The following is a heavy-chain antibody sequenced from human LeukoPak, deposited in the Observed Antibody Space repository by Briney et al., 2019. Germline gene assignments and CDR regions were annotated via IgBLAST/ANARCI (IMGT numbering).Heavy chain of an antibody. Sequence: ASVKVSCEASVGTFCSYAISCVRQAPGQGLEWMGWISAYNGNTNYAQKLQGRVTMTTDTSTSTAYMELRSLRSDDTAVYYCARSGSEADVYAFDIWGQGTMVTVSS. CDR3: ARSGSEADVYAFDI. CDR1: VGTFCSYA. D-gene: IGHD1-26*01. J-gene: IGHJ3*02. CDR2: ISAYNGNT. V-gene: IGHV1-18*01.